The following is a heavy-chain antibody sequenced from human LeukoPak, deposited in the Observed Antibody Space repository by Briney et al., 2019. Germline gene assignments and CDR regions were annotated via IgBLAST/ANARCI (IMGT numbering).Heavy chain of an antibody. V-gene: IGHV3-9*01. CDR1: GFSFDDYA. D-gene: IGHD6-19*01. J-gene: IGHJ5*02. CDR3: AKGGIAVT. CDR2: ISWNRGGI. Sequence: GGSRRLSWEAAGFSFDDYAIHWVRLAAGEGVGWVSGISWNRGGIGYADSVKGRFTISRDNAKNSLYLQMNSLRAAVPALYYCAKGGIAVTWGKGPLVTASS.